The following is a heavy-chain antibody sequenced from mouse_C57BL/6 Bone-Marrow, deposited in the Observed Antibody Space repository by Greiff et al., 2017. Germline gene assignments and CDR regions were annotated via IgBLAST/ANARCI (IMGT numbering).Heavy chain of an antibody. CDR3: AREGNLLLRPYVDY. J-gene: IGHJ2*01. CDR2: IYPRSGNT. D-gene: IGHD1-1*01. Sequence: LQESGAELARPGASVSLSCKASGYTFTSYGIRWVKQRPGQGLEWIGEIYPRSGNTYYNEKFKGKATLTADKSSSTAYMELRSLTSEDSAVYFCAREGNLLLRPYVDYWGRGTTLTVSS. V-gene: IGHV1-81*01. CDR1: GYTFTSYG.